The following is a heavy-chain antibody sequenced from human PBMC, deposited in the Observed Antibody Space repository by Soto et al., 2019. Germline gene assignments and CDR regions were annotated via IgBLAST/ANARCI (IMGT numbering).Heavy chain of an antibody. V-gene: IGHV4-34*01. CDR2: INHSGST. CDR3: ALECSGGSCYSLDY. J-gene: IGHJ4*02. CDR1: GGSLSGYY. D-gene: IGHD2-15*01. Sequence: QVQLQQWGAGLLKPSETLSLTCAVYGGSLSGYYWSWIRQPPGKGLEWIGEINHSGSTNYNPSLKSRVTISVDTAKNQFSLKLSSVTAADTAVYYCALECSGGSCYSLDYWGQGTLVTVSS.